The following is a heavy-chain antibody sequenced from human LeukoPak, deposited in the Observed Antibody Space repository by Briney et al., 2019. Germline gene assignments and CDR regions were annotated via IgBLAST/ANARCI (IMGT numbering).Heavy chain of an antibody. CDR3: TRDRFSPAAGTKGIMDV. V-gene: IGHV1-2*02. D-gene: IGHD6-13*01. CDR2: NNSRRGGT. Sequence: ASVNLSCKASGYTFTVYYMHCVRQAPGQGLEWMVWNNSRRGGTNYTMKFHARVTMTRDTSISTAYMELSRLRSDDTAVYYCTRDRFSPAAGTKGIMDVWGQGTTVTVSS. CDR1: GYTFTVYY. J-gene: IGHJ6*01.